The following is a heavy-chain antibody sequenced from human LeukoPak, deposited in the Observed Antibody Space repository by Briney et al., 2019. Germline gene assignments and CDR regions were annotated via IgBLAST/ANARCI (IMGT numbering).Heavy chain of an antibody. Sequence: GGSLRLSCAASGFIFSSYSMNWVRHAPGKGLEWVSTISSTSTYIHYADSLKGRFTISRDSARNSLYLQINSLRVEDTAVYYCARVLRGEMATFDYWGQGTLVTVSS. V-gene: IGHV3-21*01. J-gene: IGHJ4*02. CDR3: ARVLRGEMATFDY. CDR1: GFIFSSYS. CDR2: ISSTSTYI. D-gene: IGHD5-24*01.